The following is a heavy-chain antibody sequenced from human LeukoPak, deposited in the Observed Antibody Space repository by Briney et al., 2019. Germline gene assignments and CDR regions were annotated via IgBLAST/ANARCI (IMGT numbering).Heavy chain of an antibody. Sequence: ASVKVSCKASGYTFTSYGISWVRQAPGQGLEWMGWISAYNGNTNYAQKFQGRVTMTRDTSISTAYMELSRLRSDDTAVYYCARDEPFDCSSTSCYTGAFDYWGQGTLVTVSS. V-gene: IGHV1-18*01. CDR1: GYTFTSYG. CDR3: ARDEPFDCSSTSCYTGAFDY. D-gene: IGHD2-2*02. CDR2: ISAYNGNT. J-gene: IGHJ4*02.